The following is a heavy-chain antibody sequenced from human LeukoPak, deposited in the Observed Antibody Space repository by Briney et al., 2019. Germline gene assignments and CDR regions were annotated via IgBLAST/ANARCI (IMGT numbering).Heavy chain of an antibody. CDR3: ARDPPKYRGYQYYFDY. Sequence: GGSLRLSCAASGFTFSSYSMNWVRQAPGKGLEWVSYISSSSSTIYYADSVKGRFTISRDNAKNSLYLQMNSLRDEDTAVYYCARDPPKYRGYQYYFDYWGQGTLVTVSS. CDR1: GFTFSSYS. CDR2: ISSSSSTI. J-gene: IGHJ4*02. V-gene: IGHV3-48*02. D-gene: IGHD5-12*01.